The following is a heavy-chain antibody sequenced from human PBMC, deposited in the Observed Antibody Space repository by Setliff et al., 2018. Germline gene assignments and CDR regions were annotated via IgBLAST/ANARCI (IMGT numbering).Heavy chain of an antibody. V-gene: IGHV3-11*04. D-gene: IGHD2-15*01. CDR3: ARGCSGGSCPEALDF. CDR1: GFTFSDYY. Sequence: PGGSLRLSCAASGFTFSDYYMNWIRQAPGKGLEWLSYISRGGSTIYYADSVKGRFIISRDNAKNSLFLEMDSLRGEDTAVYYCARGCSGGSCPEALDFWGQGTMVTVSS. J-gene: IGHJ3*01. CDR2: ISRGGSTI.